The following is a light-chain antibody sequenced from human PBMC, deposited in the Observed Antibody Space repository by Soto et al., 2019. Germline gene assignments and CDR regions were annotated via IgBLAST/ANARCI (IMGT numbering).Light chain of an antibody. Sequence: EIVLTQSPGTLSLSPGERATLSCRASQRVSSSYLAGYQQKPGQAPRLLIYGASSMGTGIPDRFSGSGSGTDFTLTISRLEPEDCAVYYCQQYGSSPPVTFGGGTKVEIK. CDR3: QQYGSSPPVT. CDR1: QRVSSSY. V-gene: IGKV3-20*01. J-gene: IGKJ4*01. CDR2: GAS.